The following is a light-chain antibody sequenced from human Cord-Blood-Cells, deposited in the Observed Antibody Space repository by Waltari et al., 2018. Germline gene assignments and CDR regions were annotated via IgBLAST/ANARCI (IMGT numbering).Light chain of an antibody. Sequence: QSALTQPASVSGSPGQSTILSCTGTSSDAGGYNYVPWYQQHPGKAPKLMIYDVSNRPSGVSNRFSGSKSGNTASLTISGLQAEDEADYYCSSYTSSSTLYVFGTGTKVTVL. CDR1: SSDAGGYNY. CDR2: DVS. V-gene: IGLV2-14*01. CDR3: SSYTSSSTLYV. J-gene: IGLJ1*01.